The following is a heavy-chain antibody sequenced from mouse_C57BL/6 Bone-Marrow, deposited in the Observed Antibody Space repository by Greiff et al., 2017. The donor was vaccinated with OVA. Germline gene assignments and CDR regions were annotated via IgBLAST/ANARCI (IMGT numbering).Heavy chain of an antibody. Sequence: EVMLVESGGGLVKPGGSLKLSCAASGFTFSSYAMSWVRQTTEKRLEWVATISDGGSYTYYPDNVKGRFTISRDNAKTNLYLQMSHLKSEDTAMYYCSGKKDYLNYFDYWGQGTTLTVSS. CDR3: SGKKDYLNYFDY. J-gene: IGHJ2*01. V-gene: IGHV5-4*03. D-gene: IGHD1-1*02. CDR1: GFTFSSYA. CDR2: ISDGGSYT.